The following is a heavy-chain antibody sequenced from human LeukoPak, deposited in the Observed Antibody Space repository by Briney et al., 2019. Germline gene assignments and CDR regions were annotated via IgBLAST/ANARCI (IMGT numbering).Heavy chain of an antibody. J-gene: IGHJ4*02. CDR1: GFTFSSYS. CDR2: ISSSIRYI. Sequence: GGSLRLSCAASGFTFSSYSMNWVRHAPGKGLECVSSISSSIRYIYYADSMKGRFTISRDHAKNSLYLQMNSLRVEDTAVYYCAFQGGFGELLITGWGQGTRVTVSS. CDR3: AFQGGFGELLITG. D-gene: IGHD3-10*01. V-gene: IGHV3-21*01.